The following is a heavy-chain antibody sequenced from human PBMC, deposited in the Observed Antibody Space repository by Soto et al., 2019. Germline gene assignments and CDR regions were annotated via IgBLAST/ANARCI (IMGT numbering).Heavy chain of an antibody. V-gene: IGHV1-69*06. CDR3: ARPADYVSGFSQ. D-gene: IGHD3-16*01. CDR2: IIPVFGTP. Sequence: QVQLVQSGAEVKKPGSSVKVSCQTSGGTFTTSTISWVRQAPGQGLEWMGGIIPVFGTPSYAQKFQGRVTMIADKSSCTAYMELRNLRSEDTAMYYCARPADYVSGFSQWGQGTLVTVSS. J-gene: IGHJ4*02. CDR1: GGTFTTST.